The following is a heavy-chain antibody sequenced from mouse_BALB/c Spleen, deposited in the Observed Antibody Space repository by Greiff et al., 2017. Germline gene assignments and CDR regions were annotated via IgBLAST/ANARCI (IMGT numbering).Heavy chain of an antibody. Sequence: EVKLMESGGGLVKPGGSLKLSCAASGFTFSSYTMSWVRQTPEKRLEWVAAISSGGSYTYYPDSVKGRFTISRDNAKNTLYLQMSSLKSEDTAMYYCTRVGGYDAAWFAYWGQGTLVTVSA. J-gene: IGHJ3*01. CDR2: ISSGGSYT. CDR3: TRVGGYDAAWFAY. D-gene: IGHD2-2*01. CDR1: GFTFSSYT. V-gene: IGHV5-6-4*01.